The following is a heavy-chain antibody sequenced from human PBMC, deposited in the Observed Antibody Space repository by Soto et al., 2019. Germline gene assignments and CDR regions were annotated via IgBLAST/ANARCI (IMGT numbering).Heavy chain of an antibody. D-gene: IGHD3-22*01. Sequence: PWETLSLTCTVSGGSISSYYWSWIRQPPGKGLEWIGYIYYSGSTDYNPSLKSRVTISVDTSKNQFSLKLSSVTAADTAVYYCARVATYVSSGYYYVPYYYYYGMDVWGQGTTVTVSS. J-gene: IGHJ6*02. V-gene: IGHV4-59*01. CDR1: GGSISSYY. CDR3: ARVATYVSSGYYYVPYYYYYGMDV. CDR2: IYYSGST.